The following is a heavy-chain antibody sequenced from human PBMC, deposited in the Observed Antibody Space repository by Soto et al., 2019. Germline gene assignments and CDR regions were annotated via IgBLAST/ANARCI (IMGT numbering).Heavy chain of an antibody. J-gene: IGHJ4*02. CDR1: GGTFSSYA. D-gene: IGHD5-12*01. CDR2: IIPIFGTA. CDR3: ARGGKQMATFYYFDY. V-gene: IGHV1-69*13. Sequence: SVKVSCKASGGTFSSYAISWVRQAPGQGLEWMGGIIPIFGTANYAQKFQGRVTITADESTSTAYMELSSLRSEDTAVYYCARGGKQMATFYYFDYWGQGTLVTVSS.